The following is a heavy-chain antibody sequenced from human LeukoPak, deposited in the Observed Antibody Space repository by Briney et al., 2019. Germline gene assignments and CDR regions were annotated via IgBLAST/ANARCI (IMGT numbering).Heavy chain of an antibody. V-gene: IGHV4-34*01. CDR2: IYYSGST. CDR3: ARRVTYYYGSGSNNWFDP. J-gene: IGHJ5*02. Sequence: PSETLSLTCAVYGGSFSGYYWSWIRQPPGKGLEWIGSIYYSGSTYYNPSLKSRVTISVDTSKNQFSLKLSSVTAADTAVYYCARRVTYYYGSGSNNWFDPWGQGTLVTVSS. CDR1: GGSFSGYY. D-gene: IGHD3-10*01.